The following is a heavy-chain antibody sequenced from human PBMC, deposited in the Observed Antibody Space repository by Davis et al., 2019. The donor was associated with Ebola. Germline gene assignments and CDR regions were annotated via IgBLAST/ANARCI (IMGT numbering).Heavy chain of an antibody. CDR1: GGSFSGYY. CDR2: INHSGST. D-gene: IGHD4-17*01. V-gene: IGHV4-34*01. CDR3: ARGTYGDYPIYYYYGMDV. Sequence: MPGGSLRLSCAVYGGSFSGYYWSWIRQPPGKGLEWIGDINHSGSTNYNPSLTSRVTISVDTSKNQFSLKLSSVTAADTAVYYCARGTYGDYPIYYYYGMDVWGQGTTVTVSS. J-gene: IGHJ6*02.